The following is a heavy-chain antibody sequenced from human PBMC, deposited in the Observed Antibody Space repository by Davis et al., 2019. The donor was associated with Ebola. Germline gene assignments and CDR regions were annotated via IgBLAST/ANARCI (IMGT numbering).Heavy chain of an antibody. CDR2: IYYSGST. CDR3: ARSHYYDSSGYVY. J-gene: IGHJ4*02. V-gene: IGHV4-61*01. CDR1: GGSVSSGSYY. Sequence: MPSETLSLTCTVSGGSVSSGSYYWSWIRQPPGKGLEWIGYIYYSGSTNYNPSLKSRVTISVDTSKNQFSLKLSSVTAADTAVYYCARSHYYDSSGYVYWGQGTLVTVSS. D-gene: IGHD3-22*01.